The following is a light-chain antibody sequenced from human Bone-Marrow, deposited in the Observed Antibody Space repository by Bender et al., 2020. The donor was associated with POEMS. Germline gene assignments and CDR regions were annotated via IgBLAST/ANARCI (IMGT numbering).Light chain of an antibody. Sequence: QSVLTQPPSVSGAPGQRVTIACSGSTSNIGAGYDVHWYQQLPGTAPKLLIYINNNRPSGVPDRFSGSKSGTSASLAITGLQAEDEADYYCAAWDDSLNGQVFGGGTKLTVL. CDR2: INN. V-gene: IGLV1-50*01. CDR1: TSNIGAGYD. J-gene: IGLJ2*01. CDR3: AAWDDSLNGQV.